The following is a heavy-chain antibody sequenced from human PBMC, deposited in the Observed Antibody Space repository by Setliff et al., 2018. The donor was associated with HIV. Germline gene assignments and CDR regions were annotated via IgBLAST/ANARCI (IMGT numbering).Heavy chain of an antibody. D-gene: IGHD6-19*01. CDR1: GYTFTSYA. Sequence: ASVKVSCKASGYTFTSYAMNWVRQAPGQGLERMGWINTNTGNPTYAQGFTGRFVFSLDTSVSTAYLQISSLKAEDTAVYYCARTPLISGWYKSGHYFDYWGQGTLVTVSS. J-gene: IGHJ4*02. V-gene: IGHV7-4-1*02. CDR2: INTNTGNP. CDR3: ARTPLISGWYKSGHYFDY.